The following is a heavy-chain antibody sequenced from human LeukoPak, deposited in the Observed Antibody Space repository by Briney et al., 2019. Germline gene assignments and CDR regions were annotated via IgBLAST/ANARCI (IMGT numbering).Heavy chain of an antibody. J-gene: IGHJ4*02. CDR1: GGSISSYY. V-gene: IGHV4-59*01. D-gene: IGHD3-3*01. Sequence: PSETLSLTCTVSGGSISSYYWSWIRQPPGKGREWIGSIHNNGNTDYNRSLKSRVTISVDTSKNQFSLKLSSVTAEDTAVYYCARGRITIFGVVIPHFDYWGQGTLVTVSS. CDR3: ARGRITIFGVVIPHFDY. CDR2: IHNNGNT.